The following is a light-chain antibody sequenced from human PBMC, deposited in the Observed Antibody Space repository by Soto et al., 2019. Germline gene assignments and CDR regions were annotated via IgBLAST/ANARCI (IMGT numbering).Light chain of an antibody. V-gene: IGKV3-20*01. CDR1: QSLTSNY. J-gene: IGKJ2*01. CDR2: GAY. CDR3: QQYERSPPSYT. Sequence: EIGVTQSPCTLSLSPGERATLSCRAGQSLTSNYLAWYQQKSSQAPRLLIYGAYSRATGIPDRFSGSGSGTDVTLTISRLEPEDFAVYYCQQYERSPPSYTFGQGTNLEIK.